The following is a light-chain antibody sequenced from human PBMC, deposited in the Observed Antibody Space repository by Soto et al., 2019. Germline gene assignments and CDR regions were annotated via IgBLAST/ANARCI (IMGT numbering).Light chain of an antibody. J-gene: IGLJ2*01. CDR2: LNSDGNH. Sequence: QAVVTQSPSASASLGASVKLTCTLSSGHSSYAIAWHQQQPEKGPRYLMKLNSDGNHSKGDGIPDRFSGSSSGAERYLTISSLQSEDEADYYCQTWGTGGVFGGGTKVTVL. CDR3: QTWGTGGV. V-gene: IGLV4-69*01. CDR1: SGHSSYA.